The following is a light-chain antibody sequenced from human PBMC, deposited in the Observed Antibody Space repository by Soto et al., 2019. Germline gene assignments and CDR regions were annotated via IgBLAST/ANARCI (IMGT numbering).Light chain of an antibody. Sequence: EIVLTQSPGTLSLSPGERATLSCRASQSVSSSYLAWYQQKPGQAPRLLIYGASSRATGIPDRFSGSGSGTDFTLIISRLEPEDFAVYYCQQYGGSPPNTFGQGTKLEIK. V-gene: IGKV3-20*01. J-gene: IGKJ2*01. CDR3: QQYGGSPPNT. CDR2: GAS. CDR1: QSVSSSY.